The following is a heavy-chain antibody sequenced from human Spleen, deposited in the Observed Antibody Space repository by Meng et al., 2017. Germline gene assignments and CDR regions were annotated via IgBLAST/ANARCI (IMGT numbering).Heavy chain of an antibody. CDR1: GGSFSDYY. CDR3: ARGPTTMAHDFDY. D-gene: IGHD4-11*01. Sequence: VPPQQWGAGLLKPSETLALTCVVAGGSFSDYYWGWVRHPPGKGLEWIGEINHSGSTNYNPSLESRATISVDTSQNNLSLKLSSVTAADSAVYYCARGPTTMAHDFDYWGQGTLVTVSS. J-gene: IGHJ4*02. CDR2: INHSGST. V-gene: IGHV4-34*01.